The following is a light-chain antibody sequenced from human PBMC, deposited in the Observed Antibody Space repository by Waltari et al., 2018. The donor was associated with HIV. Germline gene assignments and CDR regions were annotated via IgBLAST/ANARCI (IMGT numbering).Light chain of an antibody. Sequence: QSVLTQLPSVSGAPGQRVTISCTGNTPNIGAGYDVHWYQQLPGTAPKLLIYGNTNRPSGVPDRFSGSTSGTSASLAITGLQADDEADFYCQSYDSSLSGVIFGGGTKLTVL. CDR2: GNT. CDR1: TPNIGAGYD. CDR3: QSYDSSLSGVI. J-gene: IGLJ2*01. V-gene: IGLV1-40*01.